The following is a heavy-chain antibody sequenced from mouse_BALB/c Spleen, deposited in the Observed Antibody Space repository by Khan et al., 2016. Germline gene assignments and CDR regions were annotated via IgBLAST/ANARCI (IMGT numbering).Heavy chain of an antibody. Sequence: QVQLQESGPGLVAPSQSLSITCTVSGFSLTSYGVHWVRQPPGQGLEWLGVIWAGGSTNYNSALMSRLSISKDNSKSQVCLKMNSLQTDDTAMCYCARDGSDGYYDWGQGTLVTVSA. CDR1: GFSLTSYG. CDR2: IWAGGST. D-gene: IGHD2-3*01. V-gene: IGHV2-9*02. J-gene: IGHJ3*01. CDR3: ARDGSDGYYD.